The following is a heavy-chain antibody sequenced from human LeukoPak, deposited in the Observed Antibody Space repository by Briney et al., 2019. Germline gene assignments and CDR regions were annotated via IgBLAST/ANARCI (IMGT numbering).Heavy chain of an antibody. J-gene: IGHJ4*02. CDR1: GYSISSGYY. D-gene: IGHD1-1*01. CDR2: IYHSGST. Sequence: SETLSLTCTVSGYSISSGYYWGWIRQPPGKGLEWIGSIYHSGSTYYNPSLKSRVTISVDTSKNQFSLKLSSVTAADTAVYYCAREVQHTGQTAFDYWGQGTLVTVSS. CDR3: AREVQHTGQTAFDY. V-gene: IGHV4-38-2*02.